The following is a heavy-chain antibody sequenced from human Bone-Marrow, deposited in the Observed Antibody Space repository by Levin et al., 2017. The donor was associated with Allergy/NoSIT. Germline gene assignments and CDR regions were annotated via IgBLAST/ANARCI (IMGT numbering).Heavy chain of an antibody. V-gene: IGHV3-74*01. CDR1: EFTFRNSW. D-gene: IGHD3-10*01. CDR3: ASSSGSWSHFLPYY. Sequence: PGESLKISCAASEFTFRNSWMHWVRQAPGKGLVWVSRINSDGSYTSYADSVKGRFTISRDNAKNTLNLQMNSLRAEDSAVYYCASSSGSWSHFLPYYWGQGTLVTVSS. CDR2: INSDGSYT. J-gene: IGHJ4*02.